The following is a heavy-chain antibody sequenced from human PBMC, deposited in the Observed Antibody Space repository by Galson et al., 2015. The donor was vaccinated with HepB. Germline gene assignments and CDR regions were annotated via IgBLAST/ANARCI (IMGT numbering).Heavy chain of an antibody. CDR2: IYPSDSDT. CDR3: ARAFSLSSSWFDP. Sequence: QSGAEVKKPGESLKISCKGSGYSFTSWWIGWVRQMPGKGLEWMGIIYPSDSDTRYNPSFQDQVTISADKSINTAYLEWISLKASDTAVYYCARAFSLSSSWFDPWGQGTRGTVSS. J-gene: IGHJ5*02. V-gene: IGHV5-51*01. D-gene: IGHD6-6*01. CDR1: GYSFTSWW.